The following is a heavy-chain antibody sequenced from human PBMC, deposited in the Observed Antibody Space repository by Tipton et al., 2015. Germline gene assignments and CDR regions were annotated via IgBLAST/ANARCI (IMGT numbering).Heavy chain of an antibody. Sequence: TLSLTCAVSGGSISSSNWWTWVRQPPGKGLEWIGEIYQSGNTNYNPSLKSRVTISADKSKNQFSLKLKSVTAADTAVYYCARARGRHGGLFDSWGQGTLVTVSS. CDR3: ARARGRHGGLFDS. CDR1: GGSISSSNW. J-gene: IGHJ4*02. D-gene: IGHD4-23*01. CDR2: IYQSGNT. V-gene: IGHV4-4*02.